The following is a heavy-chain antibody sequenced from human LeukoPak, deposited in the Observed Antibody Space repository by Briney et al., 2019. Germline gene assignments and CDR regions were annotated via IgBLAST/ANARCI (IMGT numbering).Heavy chain of an antibody. D-gene: IGHD2-15*01. CDR3: AKGSCSGGTCSLDD. J-gene: IGHJ4*02. CDR1: GFTFSSYA. CDR2: IRDSGGST. Sequence: PGGSLRLSCAASGFTFSSYAMSWVRQAPGKGLEWVSGIRDSGGSTYYADSVKGRFTISRDNSKSTLYLQMNSLRAEDTAVYYCAKGSCSGGTCSLDDWGQGTLVTVSS. V-gene: IGHV3-23*01.